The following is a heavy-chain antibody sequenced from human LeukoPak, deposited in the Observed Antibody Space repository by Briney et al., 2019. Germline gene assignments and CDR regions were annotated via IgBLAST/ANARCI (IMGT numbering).Heavy chain of an antibody. CDR2: INHSGST. CDR3: ASRGSGPTHNWFDP. J-gene: IGHJ5*02. CDR1: GGSFSGYY. V-gene: IGHV4-34*01. D-gene: IGHD6-25*01. Sequence: SETLSLTCAVYGGSFSGYYWSWIRQPPGKGLEWIGEINHSGSTNYNPSLKSRVTISVDTSKNQFSLKLSSVTAADTAVYYCASRGSGPTHNWFDPWGQGTLVTVSS.